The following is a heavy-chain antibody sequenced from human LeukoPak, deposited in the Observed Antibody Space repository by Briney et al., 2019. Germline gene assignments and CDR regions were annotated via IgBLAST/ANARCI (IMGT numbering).Heavy chain of an antibody. Sequence: PGGSLRLSCAASGFTFSSYSMNWVRQAPGKGLEWVSSISSSSSYIYYADSVKGRFTISRDNAKNSLYLQMNSLRAEDTAVYYCARDPDVLIAAPPPIDDYWGQGTLVTVSS. CDR2: ISSSSSYI. D-gene: IGHD3-22*01. J-gene: IGHJ4*02. CDR3: ARDPDVLIAAPPPIDDY. V-gene: IGHV3-21*01. CDR1: GFTFSSYS.